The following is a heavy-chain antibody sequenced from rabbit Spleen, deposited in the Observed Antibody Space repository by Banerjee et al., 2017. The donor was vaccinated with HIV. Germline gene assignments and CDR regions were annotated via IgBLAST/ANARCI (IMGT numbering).Heavy chain of an antibody. J-gene: IGHJ6*01. D-gene: IGHD1-1*01. CDR1: GVSFSSSSY. CDR3: ARDTSTSFSSYGMDL. V-gene: IGHV1S40*01. Sequence: QSLEEYGGDLVKPGASLTLTCTASGVSFSSSSYLCWVRQAPGKGLEWIACIDIGSSGFTYFATWAKGRFTISKTSSTTVTLQMTRLTAADTATYFCARDTSTSFSSYGMDLWGPGTLVTVS. CDR2: IDIGSSGFT.